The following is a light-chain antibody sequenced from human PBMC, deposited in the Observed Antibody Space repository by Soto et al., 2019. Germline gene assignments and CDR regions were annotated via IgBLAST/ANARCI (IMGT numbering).Light chain of an antibody. CDR3: QQYGSSPWT. V-gene: IGKV3-20*01. Sequence: EIVLTQAPGTRSLSPGERATLSCRASQSVSSSLAWYQQKPGQAPRLLIYGASSRATGIPDKFSGSGSGTDFTLTISRLEPEDFAVYYCQQYGSSPWTFGQGTKVEIK. J-gene: IGKJ1*01. CDR2: GAS. CDR1: QSVSSS.